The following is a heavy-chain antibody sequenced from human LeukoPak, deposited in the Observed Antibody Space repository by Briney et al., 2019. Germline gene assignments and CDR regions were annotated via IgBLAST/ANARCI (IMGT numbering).Heavy chain of an antibody. Sequence: ASVKVSCKASGGIFSSYTFNWVRQAPGQGLEWMGRAIPILGIATYAQKFQGRITITADKSTSTAYMELSSLRSDDTAMYYCAREPDVDMSTFRGEAFGIWGQGTMVTVSS. CDR3: AREPDVDMSTFRGEAFGI. D-gene: IGHD5-24*01. J-gene: IGHJ3*02. CDR2: AIPILGIA. CDR1: GGIFSSYT. V-gene: IGHV1-69*04.